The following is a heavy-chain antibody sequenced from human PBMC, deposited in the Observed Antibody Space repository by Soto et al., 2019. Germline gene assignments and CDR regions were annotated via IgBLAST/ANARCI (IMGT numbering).Heavy chain of an antibody. CDR2: ISGSGGST. CDR1: GFTFSSYA. CDR3: ATVAASGYRGWAYNWFYP. D-gene: IGHD6-13*01. J-gene: IGHJ5*02. V-gene: IGHV3-23*01. Sequence: PGWSLRLSCAASGFTFSSYAMSWVRQAPGKGLEWVSAISGSGGSTYYADSVKGRFTISRDNSKNTLYLQMNSLRAEDTAVYYCATVAASGYRGWAYNWFYPCGQGTLVTVSS.